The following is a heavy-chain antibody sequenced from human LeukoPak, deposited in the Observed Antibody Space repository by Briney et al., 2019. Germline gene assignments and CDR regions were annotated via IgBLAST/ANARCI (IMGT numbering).Heavy chain of an antibody. J-gene: IGHJ4*02. D-gene: IGHD2-2*01. CDR3: ARNPSRGDIVVVPAARNRNYFDY. CDR1: GGSFSGYY. CDR2: INHSGST. V-gene: IGHV4-34*01. Sequence: PSETLSLTCAVYGGSFSGYYWSWIRQPPGKGLEWIGEINHSGSTNYNPSLKSRVTISVDTSKNQFSLKLSSVTAADTAVYYCARNPSRGDIVVVPAARNRNYFDYWGQGTLVTVSS.